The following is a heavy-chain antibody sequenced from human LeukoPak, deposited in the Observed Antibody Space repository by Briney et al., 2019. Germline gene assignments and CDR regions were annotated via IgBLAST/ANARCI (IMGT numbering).Heavy chain of an antibody. CDR2: MNPNSGNT. CDR1: GYTFTSYD. V-gene: IGHV1-8*01. J-gene: IGHJ4*02. D-gene: IGHD2-2*01. CDR3: ARGGGYCSSTSCYVETDFDY. Sequence: ASVKVSCKASGYTFTSYDTNWVRQATGQGLEWMGWMNPNSGNTGYAQKFQGRVTMTRNTSISTAYMELSSLRSEDTAVYYCARGGGYCSSTSCYVETDFDYWGQGTLVTVSS.